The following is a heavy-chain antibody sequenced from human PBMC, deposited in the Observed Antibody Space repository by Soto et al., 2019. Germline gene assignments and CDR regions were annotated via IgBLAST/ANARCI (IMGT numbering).Heavy chain of an antibody. CDR1: GNTFTYRY. CDR2: ITPFNGDV. CDR3: ASGGAGSGPFTWELPDH. V-gene: IGHV1-45*02. J-gene: IGHJ4*02. D-gene: IGHD1-26*01. Sequence: QMQLVQSGAEVKETGSTVTVSCKALGNTFTYRYLHCVRQAPGQALEWMGWITPFNGDVHYAQKFQERVTITRDRSINTAYMRMSSLKSEDTAMYYCASGGAGSGPFTWELPDHWGQGTLVTVSS.